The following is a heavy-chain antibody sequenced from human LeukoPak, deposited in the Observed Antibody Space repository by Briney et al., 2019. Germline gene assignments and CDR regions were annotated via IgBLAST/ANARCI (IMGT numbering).Heavy chain of an antibody. CDR3: ARSYGDSVDY. CDR2: INAGNGNT. J-gene: IGHJ4*02. D-gene: IGHD4-17*01. Sequence: GASVKVSCKASGYTFPSYFMHWVRQAPGQRLEWMGWINAGNGNTKYSQKFQGKVTITRDTSASTAYMELSSLRSEDTAVYYCARSYGDSVDYWGQGTLVTVSS. CDR1: GYTFPSYF. V-gene: IGHV1-3*01.